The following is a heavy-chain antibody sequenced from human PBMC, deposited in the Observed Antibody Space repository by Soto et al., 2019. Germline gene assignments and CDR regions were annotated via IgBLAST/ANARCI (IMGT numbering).Heavy chain of an antibody. J-gene: IGHJ5*02. Sequence: QLQLQESGPGLEKPSETLSLTCTVSGGSISSSSYYWGWIRQPPGKGLEWIGSIYYSGSTYYNPSLKSRVTISVDTSKNQFSLKLSSVTAADTAVYYCARDEPPGIAVAGTGFDPWGQGTLVTVSS. CDR1: GGSISSSSYY. CDR2: IYYSGST. D-gene: IGHD6-19*01. V-gene: IGHV4-39*02. CDR3: ARDEPPGIAVAGTGFDP.